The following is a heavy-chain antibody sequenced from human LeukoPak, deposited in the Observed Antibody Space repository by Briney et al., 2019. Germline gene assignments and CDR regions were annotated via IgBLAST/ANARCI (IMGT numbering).Heavy chain of an antibody. J-gene: IGHJ6*02. V-gene: IGHV1-24*01. CDR2: FDPEDGET. CDR3: ASSVSYYYYYGMDV. D-gene: IGHD2/OR15-2a*01. Sequence: ASVKVSCKVSGYTLTELSMHWVRQAPGKGLEWMGGFDPEDGETIYAQKFQGRVTMTEDTSTDTAYMELSSLRSEDTAVYYCASSVSYYYYYGMDVWGQGTTVTVSS. CDR1: GYTLTELS.